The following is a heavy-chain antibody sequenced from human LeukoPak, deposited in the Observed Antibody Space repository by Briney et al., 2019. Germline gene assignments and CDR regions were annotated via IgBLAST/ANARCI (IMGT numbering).Heavy chain of an antibody. J-gene: IGHJ6*04. CDR3: ATFCSGPRGQLDV. V-gene: IGHV3-21*01. CDR2: ISSSSYI. D-gene: IGHD3-3*01. Sequence: GGSLRLSCAASGFTFSSYSMNWVRQAPGKGLEWVSSISSSSYIYYADSVKGRFTISRDNAKNSLYLQMNSLRAEDTAVYYCATFCSGPRGQLDVWGKGTTVTVSS. CDR1: GFTFSSYS.